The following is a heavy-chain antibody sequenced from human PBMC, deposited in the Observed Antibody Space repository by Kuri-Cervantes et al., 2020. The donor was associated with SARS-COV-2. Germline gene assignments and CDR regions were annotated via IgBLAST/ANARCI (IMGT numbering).Heavy chain of an antibody. J-gene: IGHJ5*02. CDR3: ARQGLETPYNWFDP. V-gene: IGHV4-38-2*01. CDR1: GYSISSGYY. Sequence: SQTLSLTCAVSGYSISSGYYWGWIRQPPGKGLEWIGSIYHSGSTYYNPSLKSRVTISVDTSKNQFSLKLGSVTAADTAVYYCARQGLETPYNWFDPWGQGTLVTVFS. D-gene: IGHD1-1*01. CDR2: IYHSGST.